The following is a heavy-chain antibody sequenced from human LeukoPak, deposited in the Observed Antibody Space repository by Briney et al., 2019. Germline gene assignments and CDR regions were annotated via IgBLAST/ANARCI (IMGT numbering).Heavy chain of an antibody. CDR2: IKEDGTET. CDR3: AREFYFATAV. V-gene: IGHV3-7*03. J-gene: IGHJ6*02. Sequence: GGSLRLSCAASGFMFSSNWMSWVRLAPGKGLEWVANIKEDGTETYYVDSVKGRFTISRDNAKNSLYLQMNSLRVEDTAVYYCAREFYFATAVWGQGTTVTVSS. D-gene: IGHD2-15*01. CDR1: GFMFSSNW.